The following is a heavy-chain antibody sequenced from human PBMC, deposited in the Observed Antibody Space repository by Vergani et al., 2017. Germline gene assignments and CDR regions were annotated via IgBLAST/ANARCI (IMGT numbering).Heavy chain of an antibody. CDR3: AKDLGTSSGGGWFDP. D-gene: IGHD6-6*01. CDR2: ISWNSNSI. V-gene: IGHV3-9*02. J-gene: IGHJ5*02. CDR1: GFTSAGYA. Sequence: EVQLEESLGGLVLPGRSLRLSCVASGFTSAGYAMHWVRQAPGKGLEWVSGISWNSNSIGYADSVKGRFTISRDNAKNSLYLQMNSLRAEDTALYYCAKDLGTSSGGGWFDPWGQGTLVTVSS.